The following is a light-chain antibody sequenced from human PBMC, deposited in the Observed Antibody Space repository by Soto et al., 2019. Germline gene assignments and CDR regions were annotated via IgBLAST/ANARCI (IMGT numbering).Light chain of an antibody. CDR3: CSYAGSSTDV. Sequence: QSVLTQPASVSGSPGQSITISCTGTSSDVGSYNLVSWYQQHPGKAPKLMIYEGSKLPSGVSNCFSGSKSGNTASLTISGLHAEDEADYYCCSYAGSSTDVFGTGTKLTVL. CDR1: SSDVGSYNL. CDR2: EGS. V-gene: IGLV2-23*01. J-gene: IGLJ1*01.